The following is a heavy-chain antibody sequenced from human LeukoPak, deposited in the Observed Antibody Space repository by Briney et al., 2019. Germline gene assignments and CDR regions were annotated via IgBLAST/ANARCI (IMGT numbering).Heavy chain of an antibody. D-gene: IGHD6-13*01. V-gene: IGHV3-21*01. Sequence: PGGSLRLSCAASGFTFSSYSMNWVRQAPGKGLEWVSSISSSSSYIYYADSVKGRFTISRDNAKNSLYLQMNSLRAEDTAVYYCARATLGFYSSSWPRGDWFDPWGQGTLVTVSS. CDR3: ARATLGFYSSSWPRGDWFDP. CDR2: ISSSSSYI. CDR1: GFTFSSYS. J-gene: IGHJ5*02.